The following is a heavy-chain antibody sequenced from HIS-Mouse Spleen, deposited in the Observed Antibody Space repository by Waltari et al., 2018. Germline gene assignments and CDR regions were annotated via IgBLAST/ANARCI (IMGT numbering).Heavy chain of an antibody. J-gene: IGHJ4*02. CDR2: ISYDGSNK. Sequence: QVQLVESGGGVVQPGRSLRLSCAASGFTFSSYAMHWVRQAPGKGLEWVAVISYDGSNKYYEDSVKGRFTISRDNSKNTLYLQMNSLRAEDTAVYYCARDLSPTDFDYWGQGTLVTVSS. D-gene: IGHD4-17*01. V-gene: IGHV3-30*04. CDR3: ARDLSPTDFDY. CDR1: GFTFSSYA.